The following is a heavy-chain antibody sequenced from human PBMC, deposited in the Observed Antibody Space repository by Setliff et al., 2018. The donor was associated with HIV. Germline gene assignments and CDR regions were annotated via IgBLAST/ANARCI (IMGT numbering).Heavy chain of an antibody. CDR1: GGSFSGYF. J-gene: IGHJ4*02. CDR2: INHSGTT. D-gene: IGHD3-3*01. CDR3: ARHRVRDSWRGLGGTFDY. Sequence: PSETLSLTCAVYGGSFSGYFWTWIRQPPGKGLEWIGEINHSGTTNYSPSLKSRVAISVEMSKNQFSLKLRSVTAADTAMYYCARHRVRDSWRGLGGTFDYWGQGTRVTSPQ. V-gene: IGHV4-34*01.